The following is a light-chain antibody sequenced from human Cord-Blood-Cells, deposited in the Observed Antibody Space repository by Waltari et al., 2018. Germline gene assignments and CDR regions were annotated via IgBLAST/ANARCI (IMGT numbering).Light chain of an antibody. CDR3: SSYTSSSTPL. J-gene: IGLJ3*02. V-gene: IGLV2-14*01. CDR1: SSDVGGSNY. Sequence: QSALTQPASVSGSPGQSITIPCPGTSSDVGGSNYVSWYQQHPGKAPKLMIYDVSNRPSGVSNRFSGSKSGNTASLTISGLQAEDEADYYCSSYTSSSTPLFGGGTKLTVL. CDR2: DVS.